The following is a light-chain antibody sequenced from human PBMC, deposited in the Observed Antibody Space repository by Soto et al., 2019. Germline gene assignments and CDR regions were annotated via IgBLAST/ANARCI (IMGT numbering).Light chain of an antibody. Sequence: EIVMTQSPATLSVSPGERATLSCRASQSVSSNLALYQQKPCQSPRLLIYGASTRATGIPARFSGSGSGTEFTLTISSLQSEDFAVYYCQQYNNWPPGTFGQGTKVDIK. CDR3: QQYNNWPPGT. CDR2: GAS. V-gene: IGKV3-15*01. J-gene: IGKJ1*01. CDR1: QSVSSN.